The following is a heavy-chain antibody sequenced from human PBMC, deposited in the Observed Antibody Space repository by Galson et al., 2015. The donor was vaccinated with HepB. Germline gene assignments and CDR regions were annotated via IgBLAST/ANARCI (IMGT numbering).Heavy chain of an antibody. CDR3: AGEGDDYGDYVSGDYYGMDV. J-gene: IGHJ6*02. Sequence: SVKVSCKASGAPLNPNPITWVRQAPGQRLEWMGGVIPMVGFANYAQKFQGRLTFTADKSTGTVFMELTSLTPEDTAVYYCAGEGDDYGDYVSGDYYGMDVWGQGTTVTVSS. D-gene: IGHD4-17*01. CDR2: VIPMVGFA. V-gene: IGHV1-69*10. CDR1: GAPLNPNP.